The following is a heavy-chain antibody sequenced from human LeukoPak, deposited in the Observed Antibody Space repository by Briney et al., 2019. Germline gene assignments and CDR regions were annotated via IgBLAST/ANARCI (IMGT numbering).Heavy chain of an antibody. CDR2: ISGSGGST. J-gene: IGHJ4*02. Sequence: GGSLRLSCAASGFTFSSYAMSWVRQAPGKGLEWVSAISGSGGSTYYADSVKGRFTISRDNSKNTLYLQINSLRAEDTAVYYCAKDLSTEGYSSSWPDYWGQGTLVTVSS. D-gene: IGHD6-13*01. V-gene: IGHV3-23*01. CDR3: AKDLSTEGYSSSWPDY. CDR1: GFTFSSYA.